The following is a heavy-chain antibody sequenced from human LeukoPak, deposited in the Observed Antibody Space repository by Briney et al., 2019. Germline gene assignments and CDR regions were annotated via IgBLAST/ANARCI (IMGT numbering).Heavy chain of an antibody. Sequence: PSETLSLTCAVYGGSFSGYYWSWIRQPPGRGLEWIGEINHSGSTNYNPSLKSRVTISVDTSKNQFSLKLTSVTAADTAVYYCASAGYCSSTSCYRAAWFDPWGQGTPVTVSS. CDR3: ASAGYCSSTSCYRAAWFDP. CDR1: GGSFSGYY. J-gene: IGHJ5*02. CDR2: INHSGST. V-gene: IGHV4-34*01. D-gene: IGHD2-2*01.